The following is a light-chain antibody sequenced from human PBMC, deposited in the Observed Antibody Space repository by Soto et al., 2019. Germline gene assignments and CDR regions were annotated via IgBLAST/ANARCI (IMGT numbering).Light chain of an antibody. V-gene: IGLV2-14*03. Sequence: QPVLTQPASVSGSPGQSITISCTGTSSDVGGYDYVSWYLQHPGKAPKLMIYDVSNRPSGVSNRFSGSKSGNTASLTISGLQAEDEADYYCSSYTSSSTVVFGGGTKVTVL. CDR2: DVS. J-gene: IGLJ3*02. CDR1: SSDVGGYDY. CDR3: SSYTSSSTVV.